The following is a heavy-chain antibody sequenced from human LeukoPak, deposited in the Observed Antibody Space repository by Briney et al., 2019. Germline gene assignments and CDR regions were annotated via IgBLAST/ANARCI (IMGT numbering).Heavy chain of an antibody. J-gene: IGHJ4*02. Sequence: ASVKVSCKASGYTFTSNYIHWVRQAPGQGLEWMGMIYPRDGSTSYAQKFQGRVTVTRDTSTSTAYMELRSLRSDDTAVYYCARVSDILTGYPIDYWGQGTLVTVSS. CDR2: IYPRDGST. V-gene: IGHV1-46*01. D-gene: IGHD3-9*01. CDR1: GYTFTSNY. CDR3: ARVSDILTGYPIDY.